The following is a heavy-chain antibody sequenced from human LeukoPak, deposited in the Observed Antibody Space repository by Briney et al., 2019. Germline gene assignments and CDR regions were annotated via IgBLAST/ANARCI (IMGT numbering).Heavy chain of an antibody. J-gene: IGHJ4*02. CDR3: ARGEHFGVVIMAY. D-gene: IGHD3-3*01. CDR2: ISSSSSTI. Sequence: GGSLRLSCAPSGFTFSSYSMNWVRQAPGKGLEWVSYISSSSSTIYYADSVKGRFTISRDNAKNSLYLQMNSLRAEDTAVYYCARGEHFGVVIMAYWGQGTLVTVSS. CDR1: GFTFSSYS. V-gene: IGHV3-48*01.